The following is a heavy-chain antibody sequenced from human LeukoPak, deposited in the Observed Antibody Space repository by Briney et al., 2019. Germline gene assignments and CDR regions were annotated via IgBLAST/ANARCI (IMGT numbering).Heavy chain of an antibody. V-gene: IGHV3-53*01. CDR3: ARFTDTKGFDY. J-gene: IGHJ4*02. CDR2: IYSGGRT. CDR1: GFTVSSNY. D-gene: IGHD5-18*01. Sequence: GGSLRLSCAASGFTVSSNYMSWVRQAPGKGLEWVSVIYSGGRTYYADSVKGRSTNTRDNTKNTLYLQMNSLRAEDTAVYYCARFTDTKGFDYWGQGTLVTVSS.